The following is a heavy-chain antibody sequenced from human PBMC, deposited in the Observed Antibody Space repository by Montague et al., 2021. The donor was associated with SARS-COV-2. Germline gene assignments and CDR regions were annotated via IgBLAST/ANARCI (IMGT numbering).Heavy chain of an antibody. CDR2: ITHRGST. CDR1: GGSFSGYY. J-gene: IGHJ4*02. Sequence: SETLSLTCAVYGGSFSGYYWTWIRQAPGKGLEWIGEITHRGSTTYNPSLESRVTISVDTSKKQFSLKLRSVTAADTAVYYCARWISRLRGVDDWGQGTLVTVSS. CDR3: ARWISRLRGVDD. V-gene: IGHV4-34*01. D-gene: IGHD3-10*01.